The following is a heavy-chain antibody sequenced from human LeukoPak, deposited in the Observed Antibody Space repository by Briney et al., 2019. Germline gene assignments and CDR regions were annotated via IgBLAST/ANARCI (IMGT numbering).Heavy chain of an antibody. V-gene: IGHV4-4*02. J-gene: IGHJ1*01. CDR1: GDSVSSSHW. D-gene: IGHD1/OR15-1a*01. CDR3: AREWNSGLLH. Sequence: PSETLSLTCAVSGDSVSSSHWWSWVRQPPGKGLEWIGEIYRSGSTNYNPSLKSRVTISVDKSKNQFSLKLSSVTAADTAVYYCAREWNSGLLHWGQGTLVTVSS. CDR2: IYRSGST.